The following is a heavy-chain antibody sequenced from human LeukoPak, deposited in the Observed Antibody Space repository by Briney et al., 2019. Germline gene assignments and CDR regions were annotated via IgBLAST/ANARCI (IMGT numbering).Heavy chain of an antibody. CDR3: ALNYYDSSGYLHYFDY. CDR2: ISSNGATT. D-gene: IGHD3-22*01. J-gene: IGHJ4*02. Sequence: PGGSLRLSCSASGFTFNRFYLHWVRQAPGKGLEFVSHISSNGATTYYADSVKGRFTISRDNSKNTLYLQMSSLRAEDTAVYYCALNYYDSSGYLHYFDYWGQGTLVTVSS. CDR1: GFTFNRFY. V-gene: IGHV3-64D*06.